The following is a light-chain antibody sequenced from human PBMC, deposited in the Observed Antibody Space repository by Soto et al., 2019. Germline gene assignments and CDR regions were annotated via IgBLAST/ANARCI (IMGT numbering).Light chain of an antibody. CDR3: CSDAGTSTSRHV. CDR1: SSDVGNYNL. Sequence: QSALTQPASVSGSPGQSITISCTGISSDVGNYNLVSWYQHYPGKAPKLIIYEGTKRPSGVSDRFSGSKSGNTASLTISGLQAEDEADYYCCSDAGTSTSRHVFGTGTKLTVL. CDR2: EGT. J-gene: IGLJ1*01. V-gene: IGLV2-23*01.